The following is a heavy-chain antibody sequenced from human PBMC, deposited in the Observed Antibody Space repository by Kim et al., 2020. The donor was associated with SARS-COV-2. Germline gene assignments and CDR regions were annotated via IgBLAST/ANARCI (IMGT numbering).Heavy chain of an antibody. J-gene: IGHJ6*01. CDR1: GFTFSTYA. CDR2: ISGSDDAT. CDR3: AKDLGGYDGSGSPWSYY. D-gene: IGHD3-10*01. Sequence: GGSLRLSCAASGFTFSTYAMSWVRQAPGKGLEWVSGISGSDDATYHAGSVKGRFTISRDKSNNTLYLQMKSLRAEDTAVYYCAKDLGGYDGSGSPWSYY. V-gene: IGHV3-23*01.